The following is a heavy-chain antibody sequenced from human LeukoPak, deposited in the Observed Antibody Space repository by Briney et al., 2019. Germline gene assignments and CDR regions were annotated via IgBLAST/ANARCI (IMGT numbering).Heavy chain of an antibody. CDR2: IRYDGSNK. D-gene: IGHD3-3*01. V-gene: IGHV3-30*02. Sequence: GGPLRLSCAASGFTFSSYGMHWVRQAPGKGLEWMAFIRYDGSNKYYADSVKGRFTISRDNSKNTLYLQMNSLRAEDTAVYYCAKDRAVLRFLEWPTTHYYYYYMDVWGKGTTVTVSS. J-gene: IGHJ6*03. CDR3: AKDRAVLRFLEWPTTHYYYYYMDV. CDR1: GFTFSSYG.